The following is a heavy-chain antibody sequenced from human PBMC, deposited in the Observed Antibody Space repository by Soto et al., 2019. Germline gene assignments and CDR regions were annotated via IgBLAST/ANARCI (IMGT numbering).Heavy chain of an antibody. V-gene: IGHV3-30-3*01. CDR1: GFTFRDYA. CDR2: IPSDGSAQ. Sequence: QVQLVESGGGVVQPGRSLRLSCEASGFTFRDYAMHWVRQAPGKGLEWVAAIPSDGSAQHYADSVKGRFSISRDNSKNTLSLQMNSLRPEDAALYYCARAVAGQVRSAWTWLDYWGQGTLGTVSS. J-gene: IGHJ4*02. CDR3: ARAVAGQVRSAWTWLDY. D-gene: IGHD1-1*01.